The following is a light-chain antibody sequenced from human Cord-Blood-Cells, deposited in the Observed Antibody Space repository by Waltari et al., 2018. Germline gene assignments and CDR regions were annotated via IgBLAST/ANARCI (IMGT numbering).Light chain of an antibody. CDR2: KAS. CDR1: QSISSW. Sequence: DIQMTPSPSPLSASVGDRGTITCRASQSISSWLDWYQQKPGKAPKLLIYKASSLESGVPSRFSGSGSGTEFTLTISSLQPDDFATYYCQQYNSYSPTFGQGTKVEIK. V-gene: IGKV1-5*03. J-gene: IGKJ1*01. CDR3: QQYNSYSPT.